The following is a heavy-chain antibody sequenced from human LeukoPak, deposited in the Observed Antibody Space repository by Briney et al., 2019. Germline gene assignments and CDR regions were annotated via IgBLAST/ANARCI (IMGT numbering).Heavy chain of an antibody. V-gene: IGHV3-53*01. D-gene: IGHD1-14*01. Sequence: GGSLRLSCAASGFSVSSSYMNWVRQAPGKGLEWVSIIYRDGKTFYADYVKGRFTSSRDSSKNTLYLQMNSLRAEDTAVYYCAEGVYYYVYWGQGTLVTVSS. J-gene: IGHJ4*02. CDR3: AEGVYYYVY. CDR1: GFSVSSSY. CDR2: IYRDGKT.